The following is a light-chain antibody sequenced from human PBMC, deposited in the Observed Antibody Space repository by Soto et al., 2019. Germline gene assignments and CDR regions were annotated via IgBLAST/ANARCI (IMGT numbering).Light chain of an antibody. CDR1: QSVTSY. V-gene: IGKV3-15*01. CDR3: QQYSQWPLT. J-gene: IGKJ4*01. CDR2: GVS. Sequence: EIVMTQSPATLSVSPGERATLSCRASQSVTSYLAWYQQKPGQAPRLLMYGVSTRDTGIPARFGGSGSATEFTLTISSLQSEDFAVYYCQQYSQWPLTFGGGTKVEIK.